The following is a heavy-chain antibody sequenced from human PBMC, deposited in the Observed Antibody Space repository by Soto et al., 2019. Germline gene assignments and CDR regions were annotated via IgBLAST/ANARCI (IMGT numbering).Heavy chain of an antibody. V-gene: IGHV4-30-4*01. Sequence: SETLSLTCTVSGGSISSGDYYWSWIRQPPGKGLEWIGYIYYSGSTYYNPSLKSRVTISVDTSKNQFSLKLSSVTAADTAVYYCARVSGLTGYYASGYWGQGTLVTVSS. J-gene: IGHJ4*02. CDR1: GGSISSGDYY. CDR2: IYYSGST. CDR3: ARVSGLTGYYASGY. D-gene: IGHD3-9*01.